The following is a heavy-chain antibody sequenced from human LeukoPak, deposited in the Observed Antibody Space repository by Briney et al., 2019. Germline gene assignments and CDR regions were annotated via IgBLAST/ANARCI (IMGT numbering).Heavy chain of an antibody. Sequence: GGSLRLSCAASGFTFSTYGMHWVRQAQGKGLEWVAFIRSDGSNKYYAESVKGRFTISRDKSKNTLYLQMNSLRAEDTALYYCAKDQSITTIVGQEYYFDYWGQGTLVTVSS. CDR3: AKDQSITTIVGQEYYFDY. CDR2: IRSDGSNK. CDR1: GFTFSTYG. V-gene: IGHV3-30*02. J-gene: IGHJ4*02. D-gene: IGHD3-22*01.